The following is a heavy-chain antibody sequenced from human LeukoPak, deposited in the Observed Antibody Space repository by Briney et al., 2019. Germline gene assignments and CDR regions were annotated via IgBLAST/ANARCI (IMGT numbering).Heavy chain of an antibody. D-gene: IGHD5-18*01. Sequence: GGSLRLSCAASGFTFTIYSMNWVRQAPGKGLEWVAVISYDGSNKYYADSVKGRFTISRDNSKNTLYLQMNSLRAEDTAVYYCARDGYDLNTPMVSTVFDCWGQGTLVTVSS. CDR2: ISYDGSNK. J-gene: IGHJ4*02. CDR1: GFTFTIYS. CDR3: ARDGYDLNTPMVSTVFDC. V-gene: IGHV3-30*03.